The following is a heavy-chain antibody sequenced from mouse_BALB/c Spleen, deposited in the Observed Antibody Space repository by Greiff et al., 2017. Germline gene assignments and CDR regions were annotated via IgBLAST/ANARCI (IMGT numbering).Heavy chain of an antibody. CDR1: GFDFSRYW. Sequence: EVKLLESGGGLVQPGGSLKLSCAASGFDFSRYWMSWVRQAPGKGLEWIGEINPDSSTINYTPSLKDKFIISRDNAKNTLYLQMSKVRSEDTALYYCARPYYYGSSGGYFDVWGAGTTVTVSS. D-gene: IGHD1-1*01. CDR2: INPDSSTI. V-gene: IGHV4-1*02. CDR3: ARPYYYGSSGGYFDV. J-gene: IGHJ1*01.